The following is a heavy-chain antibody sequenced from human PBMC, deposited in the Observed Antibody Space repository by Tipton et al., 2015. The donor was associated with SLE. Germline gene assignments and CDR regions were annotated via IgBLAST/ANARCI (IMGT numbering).Heavy chain of an antibody. CDR2: IHSSGST. J-gene: IGHJ4*02. D-gene: IGHD5-12*01. V-gene: IGHV4-61*10. CDR3: ARRQWGSGYDYFDY. CDR1: GASINSGTYY. Sequence: TLSLTCTVSGASINSGTYYWNWIRHPAGKGLEWIAYIHSSGSTNYNPSLKSRVTISADTSKNQFSLKVSSVTAADTAVYYCARRQWGSGYDYFDYWGQGTLVTVSS.